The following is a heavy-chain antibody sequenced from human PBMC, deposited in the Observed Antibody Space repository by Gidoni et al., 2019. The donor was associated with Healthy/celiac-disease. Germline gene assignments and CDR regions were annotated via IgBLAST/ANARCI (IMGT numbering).Heavy chain of an antibody. J-gene: IGHJ4*02. D-gene: IGHD3-9*01. V-gene: IGHV3-7*03. CDR3: ARDRMGYFDMPPAYFDY. Sequence: LSWVRQAPGKGLEWVANIKQDGSEKYYVDSVKGRFTISRDNAKNSLYLQMNSLRAEDTAVYYCARDRMGYFDMPPAYFDYWGQGTLVTVSS. CDR2: IKQDGSEK.